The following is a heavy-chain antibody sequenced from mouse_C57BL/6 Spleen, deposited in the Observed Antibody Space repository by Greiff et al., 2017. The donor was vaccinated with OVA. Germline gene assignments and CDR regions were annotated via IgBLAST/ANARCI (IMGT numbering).Heavy chain of an antibody. D-gene: IGHD1-1*01. Sequence: VQLQQSGPELVKPGASVKISCKASGYTFTDYYMNWVKQSHGKSLEWIGDINPNNGGTSYNQKFKGKATLTVDKSSSTAYMELRSLTSEDSAVXNCARRGYYVSPLFDYWGQGTTLTVSS. CDR1: GYTFTDYY. CDR3: ARRGYYVSPLFDY. CDR2: INPNNGGT. V-gene: IGHV1-26*01. J-gene: IGHJ2*01.